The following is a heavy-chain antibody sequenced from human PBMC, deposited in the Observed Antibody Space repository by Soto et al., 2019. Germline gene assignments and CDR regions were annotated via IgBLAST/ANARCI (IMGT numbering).Heavy chain of an antibody. J-gene: IGHJ4*02. CDR2: ISAYNGET. CDR1: GYTFTSYG. CDR3: ARVGPIAAAGFGH. V-gene: IGHV1-18*01. Sequence: ASVKLSCKASGYTFTSYGISWVRQAPGQGLEWMGWISAYNGETNYAQKLQGRVTMTTDASTSTADMELRSLRSDDTAVYYCARVGPIAAAGFGHWGQGTLVTVSS. D-gene: IGHD6-13*01.